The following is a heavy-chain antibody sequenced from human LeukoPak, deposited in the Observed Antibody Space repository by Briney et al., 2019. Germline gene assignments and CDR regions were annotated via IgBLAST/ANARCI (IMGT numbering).Heavy chain of an antibody. CDR2: NNHSGST. CDR1: GGSFSGYY. D-gene: IGHD4-11*01. V-gene: IGHV4-34*01. CDR3: ARSTVTTGFDY. Sequence: PSETLSLTCAVYGGSFSGYYWLWIRQPTGKGLECIGENNHSGSTNYNTSLKSRVNISVDTSKNQVSLKLSSVTAADKAVYYCARSTVTTGFDYWGQGTLVTVSS. J-gene: IGHJ4*02.